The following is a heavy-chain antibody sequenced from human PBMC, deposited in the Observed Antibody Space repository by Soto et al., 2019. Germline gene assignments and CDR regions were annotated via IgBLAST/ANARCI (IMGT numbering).Heavy chain of an antibody. Sequence: QLQLQESGSGLVKPSQTLSLTCAVSGGSISSGGYSWSWIRQPPGKGLELIGYIYHSVRTYYNPSLESRRTISVDGTNKPSSLKLSSATAADTAVYYCARGQVVAAQHWGQRTLVTVSS. D-gene: IGHD2-15*01. J-gene: IGHJ4*02. CDR3: ARGQVVAAQH. V-gene: IGHV4-30-2*01. CDR2: IYHSVRT. CDR1: GGSISSGGYS.